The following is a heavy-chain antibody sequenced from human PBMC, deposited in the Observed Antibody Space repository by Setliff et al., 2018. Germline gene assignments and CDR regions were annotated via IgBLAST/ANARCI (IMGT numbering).Heavy chain of an antibody. V-gene: IGHV1-69*10. CDR2: IIPILGIA. D-gene: IGHD6-19*01. Sequence: SVKVSCKASGGTFSSYAISWVRQAPGQGLEWMGGIIPILGIANYAQKFQGRVTNTVDKSTSTADMELNSLKSEDTAVYYCASDRRERYSSGWYPSHWGQGTLVTVSS. J-gene: IGHJ4*02. CDR1: GGTFSSYA. CDR3: ASDRRERYSSGWYPSH.